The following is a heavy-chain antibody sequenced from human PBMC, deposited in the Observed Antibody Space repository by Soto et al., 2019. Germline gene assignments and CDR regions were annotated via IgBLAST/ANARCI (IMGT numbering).Heavy chain of an antibody. J-gene: IGHJ6*02. CDR3: AGGGITGTTGTLDYYGMDV. D-gene: IGHD1-20*01. Sequence: QVQLVQSGAEVKKPGSSVKVSCKASGGTFSSYAISWVRRAPGQGLEWMGGIIPIFGTANYAQKFQGRVTITADESTSTAYMELSSLRSEDTAVYYCAGGGITGTTGTLDYYGMDVWGQGTTVTVSS. CDR1: GGTFSSYA. CDR2: IIPIFGTA. V-gene: IGHV1-69*01.